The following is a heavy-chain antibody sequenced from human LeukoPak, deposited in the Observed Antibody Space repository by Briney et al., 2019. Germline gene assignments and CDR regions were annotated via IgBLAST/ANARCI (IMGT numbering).Heavy chain of an antibody. CDR2: IYTSGST. J-gene: IGHJ3*02. CDR3: ARDRYYDSSGYAFDI. Sequence: SQTLSLTCTVSGGSISSGSYYWSWIRQPAGKGLEWIGRIYTSGSTNYNPSLKSRVTISVDTSKNQFSLKLSSVTAADTAVYYSARDRYYDSSGYAFDIWGQGTMVTVSS. V-gene: IGHV4-61*02. CDR1: GGSISSGSYY. D-gene: IGHD3-22*01.